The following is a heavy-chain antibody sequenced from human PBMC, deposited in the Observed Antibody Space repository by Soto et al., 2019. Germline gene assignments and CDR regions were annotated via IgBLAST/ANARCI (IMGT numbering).Heavy chain of an antibody. CDR1: GGTFSSYA. Sequence: SVKVSCKASGGTFSSYAISWVRQAPGQGLEWMGGIIPIFGTANYAQKFQGRVTITADESTSTAYMELSSLRSEDTAVYYCAKARFLEWLLDYWGQGTLVTVSS. D-gene: IGHD3-3*01. J-gene: IGHJ4*02. V-gene: IGHV1-69*13. CDR3: AKARFLEWLLDY. CDR2: IIPIFGTA.